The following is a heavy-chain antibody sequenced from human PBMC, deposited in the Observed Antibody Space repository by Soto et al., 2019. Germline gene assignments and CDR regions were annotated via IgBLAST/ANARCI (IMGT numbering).Heavy chain of an antibody. J-gene: IGHJ4*02. CDR2: VNAGNGYT. D-gene: IGHD1-1*01. CDR3: AVYISDPPIGGEH. CDR1: GYTLTDYL. V-gene: IGHV1-3*01. Sequence: QVQLVQSGTEAKRPGASVRVSCKASGYTLTDYLVHWVCQAPGQSPEWMGWVNAGNGYTKYSERFQDRITLTRDPSANTAYTALSSLRYEDTAMYYRAVYISDPPIGGEHWGQGTPVIVTA.